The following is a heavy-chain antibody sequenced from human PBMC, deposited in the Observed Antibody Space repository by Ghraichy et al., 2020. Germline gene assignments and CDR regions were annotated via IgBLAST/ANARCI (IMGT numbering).Heavy chain of an antibody. CDR3: ARASIGSGYSTHFDY. CDR2: ISYDGSDK. Sequence: GESLNISCAASRFTFSRNAMHWVRQAPGKGLEWVAVISYDGSDKYYADSVRGRFTISRDNSKNTLYLQMNSLRPEDTAVYYCARASIGSGYSTHFDYWGQGTLVTVSS. J-gene: IGHJ4*02. V-gene: IGHV3-30*04. CDR1: RFTFSRNA. D-gene: IGHD3-22*01.